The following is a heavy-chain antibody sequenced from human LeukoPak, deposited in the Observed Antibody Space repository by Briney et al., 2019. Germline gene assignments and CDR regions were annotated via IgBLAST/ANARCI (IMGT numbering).Heavy chain of an antibody. D-gene: IGHD1-26*01. CDR3: ARDLDGSRFDY. CDR2: INPKSGVT. Sequence: ASVKVSCKASGYTFTSYYMHWVRQAPGQGLEWMGRINPKSGVTNYAQKFQGRVTMTRDTSLNTAYMELNRLKSDDTALYYCARDLDGSRFDYWGQGTLVTVSS. J-gene: IGHJ4*02. CDR1: GYTFTSYY. V-gene: IGHV1-2*06.